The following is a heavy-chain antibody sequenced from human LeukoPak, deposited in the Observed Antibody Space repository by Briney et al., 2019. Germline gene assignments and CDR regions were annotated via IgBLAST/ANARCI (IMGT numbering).Heavy chain of an antibody. CDR3: ARESGTTQGYYYYGMDV. V-gene: IGHV4-59*01. Sequence: SETLSLTCTVSGGSIRSYFWSWIRQHPGKGLEWIGYIYYSGSTNYNPSLTSRVTISVDRTKNQFSLKMSSVTAADTAVYYCARESGTTQGYYYYGMDVWGQGTTVTVSS. CDR2: IYYSGST. CDR1: GGSIRSYF. J-gene: IGHJ6*02. D-gene: IGHD1-1*01.